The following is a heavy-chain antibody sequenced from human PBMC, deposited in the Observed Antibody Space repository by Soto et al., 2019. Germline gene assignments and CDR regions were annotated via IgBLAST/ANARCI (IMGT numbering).Heavy chain of an antibody. CDR2: ISYDGSNK. V-gene: IGHV3-30-3*01. CDR1: GFTFSSYA. D-gene: IGHD6-19*01. CDR3: ARDPTGYSSGRYEFPPLVYYGMDV. J-gene: IGHJ6*02. Sequence: PGGSLRLPCAASGFTFSSYAMHWVRQAPGKGLEWVAVISYDGSNKYYADSVKGRFTISRDNSKNTLYLQMNSLRAEDTAVYYCARDPTGYSSGRYEFPPLVYYGMDVWGQGTTVTVSS.